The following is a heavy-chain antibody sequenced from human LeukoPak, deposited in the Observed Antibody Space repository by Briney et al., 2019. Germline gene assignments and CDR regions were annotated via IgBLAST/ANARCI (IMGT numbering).Heavy chain of an antibody. J-gene: IGHJ6*03. CDR3: ARVTFGYGSGSDRFHYYYYMDV. D-gene: IGHD3-10*01. Sequence: SETLSLTCAVYGGSFSGYYWSWIRQPPGKGLEWIGEINHSGSTNYNPSLKSRVTISVDTSKNQFSLKLSYVTAADTAVYYCARVTFGYGSGSDRFHYYYYMDVWGKGTTVTVSS. CDR1: GGSFSGYY. CDR2: INHSGST. V-gene: IGHV4-34*01.